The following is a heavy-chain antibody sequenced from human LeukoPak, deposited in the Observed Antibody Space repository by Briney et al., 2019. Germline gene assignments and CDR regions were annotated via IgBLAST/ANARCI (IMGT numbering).Heavy chain of an antibody. J-gene: IGHJ4*02. CDR1: GFTFSSYA. CDR3: AREEVKSFDN. Sequence: GGSLRLSCAASGFTFSSYAVSWVRQAPGKGLEWVAAISGSGSNTYYADYVKGRFTISRDNSKNTLYLQMNSLRAEDAAVYYCAREEVKSFDNWGQGTLVTVSS. CDR2: ISGSGSNT. V-gene: IGHV3-23*01.